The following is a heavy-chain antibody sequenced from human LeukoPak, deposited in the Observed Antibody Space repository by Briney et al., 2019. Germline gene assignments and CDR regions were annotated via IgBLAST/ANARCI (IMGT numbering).Heavy chain of an antibody. Sequence: SETLSLTCTVSGGSISSGDYYWSWIRQPPGKGLEWIGYIYYSGSTYYNPSLKSRVTISVDTSKNQFSLKLSSVTAADTAVYYCARVRRVQLRLMGYYYYYMDVWGKGTTVTVSS. D-gene: IGHD5-18*01. CDR2: IYYSGST. CDR3: ARVRRVQLRLMGYYYYYMDV. J-gene: IGHJ6*03. V-gene: IGHV4-30-4*08. CDR1: GGSISSGDYY.